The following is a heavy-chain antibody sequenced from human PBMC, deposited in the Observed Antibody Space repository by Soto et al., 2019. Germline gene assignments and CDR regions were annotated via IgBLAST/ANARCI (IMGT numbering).Heavy chain of an antibody. J-gene: IGHJ4*02. CDR2: IYYSGST. V-gene: IGHV4-39*02. CDR1: GGSISSSSYY. CDR3: ARGDGYIYGNTFDS. D-gene: IGHD5-18*01. Sequence: SETLSLTCTVSGGSISSSSYYWGWIRQPPGKGLEWIGSIYYSGSTYYNPSLKSRVTISRDNSRNTLYLQMNSLRAEDTAVYYCARGDGYIYGNTFDSWGQGTLVTAPQ.